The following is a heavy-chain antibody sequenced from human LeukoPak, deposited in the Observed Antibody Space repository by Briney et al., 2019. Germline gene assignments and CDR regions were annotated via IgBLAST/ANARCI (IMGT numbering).Heavy chain of an antibody. CDR1: GYTFTSYD. CDR3: ARDLAYCGGDCYSFAWFDP. CDR2: MNPNSGNT. J-gene: IGHJ5*02. D-gene: IGHD2-21*02. Sequence: ASVKVSCKASGYTFTSYDINWVRQATGQGLEWMGWMNPNSGNTGYAQKFQGRVTITRNTSISTAYMELSSLRSEDTAVYYCARDLAYCGGDCYSFAWFDPWGQGTLVTVSS. V-gene: IGHV1-8*03.